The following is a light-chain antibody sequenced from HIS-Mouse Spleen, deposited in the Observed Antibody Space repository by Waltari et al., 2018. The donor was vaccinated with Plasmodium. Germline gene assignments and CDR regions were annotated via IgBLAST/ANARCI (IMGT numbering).Light chain of an antibody. Sequence: PSVSVSPGQTARITCSGDALPKQYAYWYQQKPGQAPVLVIYKDSERPSGIPERFSGSSSGTMATLTISGAQVEDEADYYCYSTDSSGNHRVFGGGTKLTVL. J-gene: IGLJ3*02. CDR3: YSTDSSGNHRV. V-gene: IGLV3-10*01. CDR1: ALPKQY. CDR2: KDS.